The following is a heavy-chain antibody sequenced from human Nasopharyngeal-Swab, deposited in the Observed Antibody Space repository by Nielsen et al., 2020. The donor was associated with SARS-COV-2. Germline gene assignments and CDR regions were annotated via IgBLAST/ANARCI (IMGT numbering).Heavy chain of an antibody. J-gene: IGHJ3*02. CDR2: IKQDGSEK. CDR3: ARHRGYDYVWGSYRYSTYDAFDI. V-gene: IGHV3-7*01. CDR1: GFTFSSYW. D-gene: IGHD3-16*02. Sequence: GGSLRLSCAASGFTFSSYWMSWVRQAPGKGLEWVANIKQDGSEKYYVDSVKGRFTISRDNAKNSLYLQMNSLRAEDTAVYYCARHRGYDYVWGSYRYSTYDAFDIWGQGTMVTVSS.